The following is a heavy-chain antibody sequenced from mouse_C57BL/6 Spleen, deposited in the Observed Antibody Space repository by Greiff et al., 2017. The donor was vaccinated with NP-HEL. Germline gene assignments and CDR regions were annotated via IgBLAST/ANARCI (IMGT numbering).Heavy chain of an antibody. CDR3: AKNDDYDRNYAMDY. J-gene: IGHJ4*01. Sequence: VMLVESGPGLVQPSQSLSITCTVSGFSFTSYGVHWVRQSPGKGLEWLGVIWRGGSTDYNAAFMSRLSITKDNSKSQVFFKMNSLQADDTAIYYCAKNDDYDRNYAMDYWGQGTSVTVSS. D-gene: IGHD2-4*01. CDR2: IWRGGST. CDR1: GFSFTSYG. V-gene: IGHV2-5*01.